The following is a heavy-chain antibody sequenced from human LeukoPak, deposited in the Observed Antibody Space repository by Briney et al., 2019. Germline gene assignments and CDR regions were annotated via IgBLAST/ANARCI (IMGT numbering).Heavy chain of an antibody. CDR3: ARGNKFWSGYYADY. CDR2: INPNSGGT. D-gene: IGHD3-3*01. Sequence: ASVKVSCKASGYTFTGYDMHWVRQAPGQGLEWMGWINPNSGGTNYAQKFQGRVTMTRDTSISTAYMELSRLRSDDTAVYYCARGNKFWSGYYADYWGQGTLVTVSS. V-gene: IGHV1-2*02. CDR1: GYTFTGYD. J-gene: IGHJ4*02.